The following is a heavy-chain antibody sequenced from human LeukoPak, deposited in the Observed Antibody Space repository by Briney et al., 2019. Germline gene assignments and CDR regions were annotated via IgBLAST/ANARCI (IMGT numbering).Heavy chain of an antibody. CDR1: GFTFSSDA. CDR3: AKGVRSGTYYNCFDP. D-gene: IGHD1-26*01. Sequence: GRSLRLSCAASGFTFSSDAMHWVRQAPGKGLEWVAVVSYDGSNKDYADSVRGRFTISRDNSKNSLYLQMSSLRAEDTALYYCAKGVRSGTYYNCFDPWGQGTLVTVSS. CDR2: VSYDGSNK. J-gene: IGHJ5*02. V-gene: IGHV3-30-3*01.